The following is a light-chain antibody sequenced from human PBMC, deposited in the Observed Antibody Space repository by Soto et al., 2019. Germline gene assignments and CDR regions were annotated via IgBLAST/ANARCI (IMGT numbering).Light chain of an antibody. J-gene: IGLJ3*02. CDR3: QSYDSSLSGWV. CDR1: SSTSGAGYV. Sequence: QSVLTQPPSVSGAPGQRVTISGPGGSSTSGAGYVVHWYQQLPGTAPKLLIYGNSNRPSGVPDRFSGSKSGTSASLAITGLQAEDEADYYCQSYDSSLSGWVFGGGTKLTVL. V-gene: IGLV1-40*01. CDR2: GNS.